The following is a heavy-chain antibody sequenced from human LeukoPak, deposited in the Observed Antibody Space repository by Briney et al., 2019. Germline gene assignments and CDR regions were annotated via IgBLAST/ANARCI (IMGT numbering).Heavy chain of an antibody. CDR2: INPNTGGT. Sequence: ASVKVSCKASGGTFSSYAISWVRQAPGQGLEWMGWINPNTGGTSYAQNFQGRVAMTRDTSISTAYMELSRLRTDDTAVYSCARSYSMYSGSWPFEFWGQGTLVTVSS. J-gene: IGHJ4*02. D-gene: IGHD6-13*01. V-gene: IGHV1-2*02. CDR1: GGTFSSYA. CDR3: ARSYSMYSGSWPFEF.